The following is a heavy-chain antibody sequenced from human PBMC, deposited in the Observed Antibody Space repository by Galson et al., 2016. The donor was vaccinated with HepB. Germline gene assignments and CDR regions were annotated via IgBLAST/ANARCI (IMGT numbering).Heavy chain of an antibody. V-gene: IGHV3-33*01. D-gene: IGHD3-22*01. CDR2: IWYDGNNK. CDR1: GFKFSDYG. J-gene: IGHJ4*02. Sequence: SLRLSCAASGFKFSDYGMHWVRQAPGKGLEWVAVIWYDGNNKDYADSVKGRFTISRDNSKNTLDLQMNSLRSEDTAVYFCARDPGVAGLLDSECFDHWGQGTLVTVSS. CDR3: ARDPGVAGLLDSECFDH.